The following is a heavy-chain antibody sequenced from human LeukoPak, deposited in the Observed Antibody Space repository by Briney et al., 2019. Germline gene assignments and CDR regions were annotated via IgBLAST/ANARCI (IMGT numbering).Heavy chain of an antibody. Sequence: PGRSLRLSCAASGLTFSSYAMHWVRQAPGKGLEWVAVISYDGSNKYYADSVKGRFTISRDNSKNTLYLQMNSLRAEDTAVYYCARARDEGARFDYWGQGTLVTVSS. J-gene: IGHJ4*02. V-gene: IGHV3-30-3*01. CDR2: ISYDGSNK. CDR3: ARARDEGARFDY. CDR1: GLTFSSYA.